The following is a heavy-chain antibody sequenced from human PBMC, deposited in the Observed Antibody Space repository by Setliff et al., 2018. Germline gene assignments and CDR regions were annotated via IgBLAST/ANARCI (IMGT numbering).Heavy chain of an antibody. CDR1: GGSFSDYY. J-gene: IGHJ6*03. V-gene: IGHV4-34*01. D-gene: IGHD6-19*01. CDR2: INHSGST. Sequence: SETLSLTCAASGGSFSDYYWTWIRQPPGKGLEWIGEINHSGSTNYNPSLKSRVTISLDTSKNQFALNLTSVTAADTAVYYCARASSGWYSAYYYYMDVWGKGTTVTVSS. CDR3: ARASSGWYSAYYYYMDV.